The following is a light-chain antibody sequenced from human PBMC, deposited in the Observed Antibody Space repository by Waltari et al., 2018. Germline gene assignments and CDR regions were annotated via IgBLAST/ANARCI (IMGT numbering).Light chain of an antibody. CDR2: ASS. V-gene: IGKV1-39*01. Sequence: DIQMTQSPSSLSASVGDRVTITCRASQTISRNLNWYQQKPGKAPKLLIYASSSLQSGVPSRFSGSGAGTDFTLSISSLQPEDFATYYCQQSYSIPRLTFGGGTKVEIK. J-gene: IGKJ4*01. CDR3: QQSYSIPRLT. CDR1: QTISRN.